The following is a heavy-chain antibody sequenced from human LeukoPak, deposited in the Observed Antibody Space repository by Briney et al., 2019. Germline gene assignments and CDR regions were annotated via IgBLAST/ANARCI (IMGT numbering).Heavy chain of an antibody. D-gene: IGHD6-13*01. CDR1: GYTFTSYG. Sequence: PVASVKVSCKASGYTFTSYGISWVRQAPGQGLEWMGIINPSGGSTSYAQKFQGRVTMTRDTSTSTVYMELSSLRSGDTAVYYCARDAARDDYSSYFDYWGQGTLVTVSS. CDR3: ARDAARDDYSSYFDY. CDR2: INPSGGST. V-gene: IGHV1-46*01. J-gene: IGHJ4*02.